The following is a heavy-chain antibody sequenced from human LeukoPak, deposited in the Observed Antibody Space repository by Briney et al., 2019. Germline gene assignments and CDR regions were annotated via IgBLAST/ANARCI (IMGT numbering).Heavy chain of an antibody. D-gene: IGHD4-17*01. Sequence: GASVKVSCKASGYTFTSYGISWVRQAPGQGLEWMGWIGAYNGNTNYAQKLQGRVTMTTDTSTSTAYMELRSLRSDDTAVYYCARDRATTVTTWAEIDYWGQGTLATVSS. V-gene: IGHV1-18*01. J-gene: IGHJ4*02. CDR2: IGAYNGNT. CDR3: ARDRATTVTTWAEIDY. CDR1: GYTFTSYG.